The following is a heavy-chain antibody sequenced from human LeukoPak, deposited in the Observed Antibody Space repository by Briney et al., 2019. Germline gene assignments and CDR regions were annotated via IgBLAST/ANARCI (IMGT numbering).Heavy chain of an antibody. V-gene: IGHV5-10-1*01. Sequence: GESLKISYKGSGYSFTSYWIGWVRQMPGKGLEWMGRIDPSDSYTKYSPSFQGHVTISGDESISTAYLQWSSLKASDTAMYYCARHFLGELPDMDVWGQGTTVTVSS. CDR2: IDPSDSYT. J-gene: IGHJ6*02. CDR1: GYSFTSYW. D-gene: IGHD1-26*01. CDR3: ARHFLGELPDMDV.